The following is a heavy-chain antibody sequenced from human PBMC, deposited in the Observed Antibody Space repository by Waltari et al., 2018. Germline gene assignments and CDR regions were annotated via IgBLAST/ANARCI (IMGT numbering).Heavy chain of an antibody. D-gene: IGHD1-7*01. V-gene: IGHV3-9*03. CDR2: ISWNSDVI. J-gene: IGHJ4*02. CDR3: AKGAVTGTTWYYFDH. Sequence: EVQLVESGGGLVQPARSLRLPCAASGFTFDAYAMHWGRQAPGKGLEWVSGISWNSDVINYADSVKGRFTVSRDNAKSYLYLQMNSLRPEDMALYYCAKGAVTGTTWYYFDHWGQGTLVTVSS. CDR1: GFTFDAYA.